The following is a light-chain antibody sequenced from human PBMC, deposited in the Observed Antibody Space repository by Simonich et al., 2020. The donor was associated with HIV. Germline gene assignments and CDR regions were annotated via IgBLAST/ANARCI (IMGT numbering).Light chain of an antibody. CDR3: QQYGRSPLT. CDR1: LSVDSSL. CDR2: DAS. Sequence: EIVLTQSPGTLSLSPGERATLSCRSSLSVDSSLLAWYQQKPGLAPRLLMSDASSWATGIPDRFSGSGSGTDFTLTISRLEPEDFAVYYCQQYGRSPLTFGGGTKVEI. J-gene: IGKJ4*01. V-gene: IGKV3D-20*01.